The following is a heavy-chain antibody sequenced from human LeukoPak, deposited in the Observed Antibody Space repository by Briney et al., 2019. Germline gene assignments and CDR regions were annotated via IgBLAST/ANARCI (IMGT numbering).Heavy chain of an antibody. D-gene: IGHD1-26*01. Sequence: GGSLRLSCAASGFTFSDYYMSWIRQAPGKELEWVAVISYDGSNKYYADSVKGRFTISRDNAKNSLYLQMNSLRAEDTALYYCARDFGELLTPFDYWGQGTLVTVSS. CDR1: GFTFSDYY. CDR2: ISYDGSNK. V-gene: IGHV3-30*03. J-gene: IGHJ4*02. CDR3: ARDFGELLTPFDY.